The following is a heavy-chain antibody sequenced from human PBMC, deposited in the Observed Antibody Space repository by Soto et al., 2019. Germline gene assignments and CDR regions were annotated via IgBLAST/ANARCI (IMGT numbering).Heavy chain of an antibody. J-gene: IGHJ4*02. D-gene: IGHD1-26*01. Sequence: VKFSCRASVYTFTSYYVHWLRQAPGQGLEWMGIINPSGGSTSYAQKFQGRVTMTRDTSTSTVYMELSSLRSEDTAVYYCARVKWELEPNPFDYWGQGTLVTFSS. CDR2: INPSGGST. V-gene: IGHV1-46*01. CDR3: ARVKWELEPNPFDY. CDR1: VYTFTSYY.